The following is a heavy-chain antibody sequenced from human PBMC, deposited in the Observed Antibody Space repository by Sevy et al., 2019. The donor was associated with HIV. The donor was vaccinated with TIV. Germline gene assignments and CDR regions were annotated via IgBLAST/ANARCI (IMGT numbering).Heavy chain of an antibody. Sequence: GGSLRLSCAASGFTFSDYYISWIRQAPGKGLEWVSYISSSGSTRYYADAVKGRFSNTRENAKNSLYLQMNALRADDTAVYYYARDRQNKTDPRYFEIWGQGTMVTVSS. CDR2: ISSSGSTR. V-gene: IGHV3-11*01. CDR3: ARDRQNKTDPRYFEI. J-gene: IGHJ3*02. CDR1: GFTFSDYY. D-gene: IGHD5-18*01.